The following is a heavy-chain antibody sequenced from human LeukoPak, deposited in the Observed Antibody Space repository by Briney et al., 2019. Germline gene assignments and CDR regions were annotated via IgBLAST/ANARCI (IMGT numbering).Heavy chain of an antibody. CDR1: GYTFTSYA. Sequence: ASVKVSCKASGYTFTSYAMHWVRQAPGQRLEWMGWINAGNGNTKYSQKFQGRVTITRDTSASTAYMELSSLRSEDTAVYYCAREGGDSSGYQLDFDYWGQGTLVTVSS. CDR2: INAGNGNT. V-gene: IGHV1-3*01. D-gene: IGHD3-22*01. CDR3: AREGGDSSGYQLDFDY. J-gene: IGHJ4*02.